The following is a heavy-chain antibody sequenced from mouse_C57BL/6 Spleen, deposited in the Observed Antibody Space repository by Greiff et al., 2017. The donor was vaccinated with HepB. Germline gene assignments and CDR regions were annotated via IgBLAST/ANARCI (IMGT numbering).Heavy chain of an antibody. Sequence: QVQLKQPGAELVKPGASVKLSCKASGYTFTSYWMHWVKQRPGQGLEWIGMIHPNSGSTNYNEKFKSKATLTVDKSSSTAYMQLSSLTSEDSAVYYCARTYSNYAYAMDYWGQGTTVTVSS. CDR1: GYTFTSYW. CDR2: IHPNSGST. D-gene: IGHD2-5*01. V-gene: IGHV1-64*01. J-gene: IGHJ4*01. CDR3: ARTYSNYAYAMDY.